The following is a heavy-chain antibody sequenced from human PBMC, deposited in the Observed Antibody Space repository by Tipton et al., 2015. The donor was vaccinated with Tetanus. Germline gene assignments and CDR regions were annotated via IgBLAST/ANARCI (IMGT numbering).Heavy chain of an antibody. CDR3: LRHIVGAVPKGYNWFVP. CDR1: GGKYTTHG. V-gene: IGHV1-69*01. D-gene: IGHD1-26*01. CDR2: IIPKFGTT. Sequence: QLVQSGPEVKRPGTSVKVSCKAPGGKYTTHGVTWVRQAPGRTLEWIGGIIPKFGTTKYAQEFEGRVTITAAESATTAYMELRILMAEDTAIYSCLRHIVGAVPKGYNWFVPWGEGALVSVSS. J-gene: IGHJ5*02.